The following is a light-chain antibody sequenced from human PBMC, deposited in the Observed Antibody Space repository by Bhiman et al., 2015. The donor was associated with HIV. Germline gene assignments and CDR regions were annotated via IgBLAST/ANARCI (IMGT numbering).Light chain of an antibody. CDR1: NIGRKR. CDR2: YDT. Sequence: SYVLTQPPSLSVAPGKTATITCGGNNIGRKRVHWYQQKPGQAPVLVIYYDTDRPSGIPERFSGSNSGNSATLTISSVEAGDEADYYCQVWDSSRDHMYVFGTGTKVTVV. CDR3: QVWDSSRDHMYV. J-gene: IGLJ1*01. V-gene: IGLV3-21*04.